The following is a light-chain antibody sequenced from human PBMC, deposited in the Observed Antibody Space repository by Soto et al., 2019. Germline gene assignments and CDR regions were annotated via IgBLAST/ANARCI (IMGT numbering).Light chain of an antibody. CDR1: QSVSSSY. CDR2: GAS. CDR3: QQYGSSPFT. Sequence: EIVLTQSPGTLSLSPGERATLSCRASQSVSSSYLAWYQQKPGQAPRLLIYGASSRATGIPDRFSGSGSGIDFTITISRLEPEDVAVYYCQQYGSSPFTFGPGTKVDIK. V-gene: IGKV3-20*01. J-gene: IGKJ3*01.